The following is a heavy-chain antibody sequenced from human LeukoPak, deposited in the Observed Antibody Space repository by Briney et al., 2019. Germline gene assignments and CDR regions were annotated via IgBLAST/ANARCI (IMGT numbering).Heavy chain of an antibody. V-gene: IGHV3-49*04. Sequence: GGSLRLSCTASGFTFGDFAMSWVRQAPAKGLEWVGFIRSKAYGGTTEYAASVKGRFTISRDDSESIAYLQMNSLKTEDTAVYYCTRVLVVGATYAFDYWGQGTLVTVSS. CDR3: TRVLVVGATYAFDY. J-gene: IGHJ4*02. CDR1: GFTFGDFA. CDR2: IRSKAYGGTT. D-gene: IGHD1-26*01.